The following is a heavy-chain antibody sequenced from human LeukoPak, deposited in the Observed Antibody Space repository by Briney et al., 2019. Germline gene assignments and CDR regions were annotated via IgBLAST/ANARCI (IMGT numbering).Heavy chain of an antibody. V-gene: IGHV4-39*07. CDR1: GGSISSSSYY. J-gene: IGHJ3*02. CDR3: ARGRYYDILTGYYAFDI. D-gene: IGHD3-9*01. CDR2: IYYSGST. Sequence: SETLSLTCTVSGGSISSSSYYWGWIRQPPGKGLEWIGSIYYSGSTYYNPSLKSRVTISVDTSKNQLSLKLSSVTAADTAVHYCARGRYYDILTGYYAFDIWGQGTMVTVSS.